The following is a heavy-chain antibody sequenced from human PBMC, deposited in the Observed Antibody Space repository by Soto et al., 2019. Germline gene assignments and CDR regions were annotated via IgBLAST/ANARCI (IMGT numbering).Heavy chain of an antibody. CDR3: ARGFVETAMAFDY. V-gene: IGHV4-31*03. J-gene: IGHJ4*02. Sequence: QVQLQESGPGLVKPSQTLSLACSVSGASINSGGYFWSWFRHLPGKGLEWIGYIHYSGSTYYNPSLKSRVVMSMDTSKNDFSLKLSSVTAADTAVFYCARGFVETAMAFDYWGQGALVTVSS. CDR2: IHYSGST. CDR1: GASINSGGYF. D-gene: IGHD5-18*01.